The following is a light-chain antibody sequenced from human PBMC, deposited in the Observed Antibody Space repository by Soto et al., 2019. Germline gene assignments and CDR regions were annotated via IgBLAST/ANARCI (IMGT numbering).Light chain of an antibody. Sequence: QSVLTQPASVSGSPGQSITISCTGTSSDVGGYKYVSWYQQNPGKAPKLMIYEVSNRPSGVSSRFSGSKSGNTASLTISGLQAEDEANYYCTSYATRTALVFGGGTKLTVL. CDR3: TSYATRTALV. CDR2: EVS. V-gene: IGLV2-14*01. CDR1: SSDVGGYKY. J-gene: IGLJ2*01.